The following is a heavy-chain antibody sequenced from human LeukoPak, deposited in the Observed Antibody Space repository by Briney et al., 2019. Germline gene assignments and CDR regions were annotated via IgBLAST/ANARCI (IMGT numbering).Heavy chain of an antibody. D-gene: IGHD4-23*01. CDR3: ARCPRWAHFDY. J-gene: IGHJ4*02. CDR1: GFXFSSYE. Sequence: PGGSLRLSCAGSGFXFSSYEMNWVRQAPGKGLEWVSYISSSGRAIYYADSVKGRFTVSRDNAKNSLYLQMNSLRAEDTAVYYCARCPRWAHFDYWGQGTLVTVSS. V-gene: IGHV3-48*03. CDR2: ISSSGRAI.